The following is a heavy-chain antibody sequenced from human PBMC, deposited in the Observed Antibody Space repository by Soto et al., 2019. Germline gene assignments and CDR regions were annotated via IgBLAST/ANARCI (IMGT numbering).Heavy chain of an antibody. D-gene: IGHD1-1*01. V-gene: IGHV1-18*01. J-gene: IGHJ4*02. Sequence: ASVKVSCKASGYTFTSYGISCVRQAPGQGLEWMGWISAYNGNTNYAQKLQGRVTMTTDTSTSTAYMELRSLRSDDTAVYYCAREDWNWNKSDYWGQGTLVTVSS. CDR3: AREDWNWNKSDY. CDR1: GYTFTSYG. CDR2: ISAYNGNT.